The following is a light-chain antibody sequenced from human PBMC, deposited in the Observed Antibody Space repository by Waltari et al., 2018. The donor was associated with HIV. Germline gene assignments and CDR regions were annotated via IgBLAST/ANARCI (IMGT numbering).Light chain of an antibody. Sequence: QSVLTQPPSASGTPGQRVTISCSGSSSNIGSNAVNWFQHLSGTAPRLLSHSDNQRPSGVPDRVSGSKSGTSASLAITGLQSEDEAVYYCASWDDSLSALLFGGGTRLTVL. CDR1: SSNIGSNA. CDR3: ASWDDSLSALL. J-gene: IGLJ2*01. V-gene: IGLV1-44*01. CDR2: SDN.